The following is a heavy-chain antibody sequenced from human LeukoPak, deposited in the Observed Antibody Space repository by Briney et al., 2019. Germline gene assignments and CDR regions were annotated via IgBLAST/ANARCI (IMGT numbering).Heavy chain of an antibody. D-gene: IGHD2-2*01. J-gene: IGHJ4*02. V-gene: IGHV3-21*04. CDR1: GFTFSRYS. CDR3: ARDQRYCSSSSCPWEPFDY. Sequence: GGSLRLSCAASGFTFSRYSMNWVRQAPGKGLEWVSSISSSGSYIYYGDSVKGRFTISRDNAENSLSLQVNSLRVEDTAVYYCARDQRYCSSSSCPWEPFDYWGQGTLVTVSS. CDR2: ISSSGSYI.